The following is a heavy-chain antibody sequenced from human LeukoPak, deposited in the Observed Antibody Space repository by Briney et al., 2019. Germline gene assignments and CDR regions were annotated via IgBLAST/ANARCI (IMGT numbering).Heavy chain of an antibody. Sequence: PGGSLRLSCAASGFTFSSYEMNWVRQAPGKGLEWVSYISSSGSTIYYAGSVKGRFTISRDNAKNSLYLQMNSLRAEDTAVYYCARDHPRPMVRGVRPGYGMDVWGKGTTVTVSS. CDR2: ISSSGSTI. CDR3: ARDHPRPMVRGVRPGYGMDV. CDR1: GFTFSSYE. D-gene: IGHD3-10*01. V-gene: IGHV3-48*03. J-gene: IGHJ6*04.